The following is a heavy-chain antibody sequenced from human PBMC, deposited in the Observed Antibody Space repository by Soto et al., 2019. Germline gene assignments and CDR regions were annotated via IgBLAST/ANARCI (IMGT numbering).Heavy chain of an antibody. CDR1: GFIFENFG. CDR3: AKNQGVELVPLATVDWFDP. V-gene: IGHV3-23*01. CDR2: ISGSGFKK. Sequence: WGSLRLSCAASGFIFENFGMSWVRQAPGKGLEWISSISGSGFKKYYADSVKGRFTISRDNSKSTVYLELNNLGAEDTAVYHCAKNQGVELVPLATVDWFDPWGQGSVVTVSS. J-gene: IGHJ5*02. D-gene: IGHD1-26*01.